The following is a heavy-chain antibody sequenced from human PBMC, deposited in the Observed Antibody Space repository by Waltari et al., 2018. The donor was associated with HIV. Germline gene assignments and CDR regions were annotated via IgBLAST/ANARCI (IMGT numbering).Heavy chain of an antibody. CDR1: GGSISSSSYY. CDR2: IYYSGST. J-gene: IGHJ4*02. CDR3: ARDFSTDYDSSGYHFDY. D-gene: IGHD3-22*01. V-gene: IGHV4-39*07. Sequence: QLQLQESGPGLVKPSETLSLTCTVSGGSISSSSYYWGWNRQPPGKGLEWIGSIYYSGSTYYNPSLKSRVTISVDTSKNQFSLKLSSVTAADTAVYYCARDFSTDYDSSGYHFDYWGQGTLVTVSS.